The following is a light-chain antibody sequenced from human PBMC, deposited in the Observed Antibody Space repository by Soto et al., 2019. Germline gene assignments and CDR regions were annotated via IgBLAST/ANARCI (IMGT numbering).Light chain of an antibody. J-gene: IGKJ3*01. CDR3: QQGYNTQLT. CDR1: QSVYIY. V-gene: IGKV1-39*01. Sequence: EIQMTKSPSSLSASDGDRVTITCRTSQSVYIYLNWYQQKPGKAPNLLIYTASTLQSGVPSRFSGSGSRTHFTLTISSLQPEDFATYYCQQGYNTQLTFGPGTKVDVK. CDR2: TAS.